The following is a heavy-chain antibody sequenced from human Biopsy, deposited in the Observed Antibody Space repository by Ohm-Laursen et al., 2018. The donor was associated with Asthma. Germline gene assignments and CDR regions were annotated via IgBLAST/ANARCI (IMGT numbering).Heavy chain of an antibody. J-gene: IGHJ4*02. D-gene: IGHD2-8*01. Sequence: GASVKVSCKASGFSFDNYFMHWVRQAPGQGLEWMGIINPSGAGTRYAEKFKGRLTVSRDASTSTAFMELRSLRSDDTAIYFCARARETTNYGDSDFDIWGQGTLVIVSS. V-gene: IGHV1-46*02. CDR3: ARARETTNYGDSDFDI. CDR2: INPSGAGT. CDR1: GFSFDNYF.